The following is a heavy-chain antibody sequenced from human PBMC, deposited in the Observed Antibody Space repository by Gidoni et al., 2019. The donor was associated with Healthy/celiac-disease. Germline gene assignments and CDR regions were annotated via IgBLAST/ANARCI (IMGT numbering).Heavy chain of an antibody. V-gene: IGHV3-48*02. Sequence: EVQLVESGGGWVQPGGSLRLSCASSGFPILLFSMNWVRHAPGQGLGWGSYIISSSSNIYYADSVKGRFTISRDNAKNSLYLQMNSLRDEDTAVYYCARDQLSDYYDSSGYYYSGKVPYYFDYWGQGTLVTVSS. D-gene: IGHD3-22*01. CDR1: GFPILLFS. CDR2: IISSSSNI. J-gene: IGHJ4*02. CDR3: ARDQLSDYYDSSGYYYSGKVPYYFDY.